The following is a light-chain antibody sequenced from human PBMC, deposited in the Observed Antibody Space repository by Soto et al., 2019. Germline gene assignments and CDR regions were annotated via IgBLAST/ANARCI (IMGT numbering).Light chain of an antibody. CDR2: GAS. Sequence: EIVMTQSSATLSVSPGERATLSCRASQSVSSNLAWYQQKPGQAPRLLIYGASTRATGIPARFSGSGSGTEFTLTISSLQSEDFAVYYCQQYNNWPPVSRTFGQGTKVDIK. J-gene: IGKJ1*01. CDR3: QQYNNWPPVSRT. V-gene: IGKV3-15*01. CDR1: QSVSSN.